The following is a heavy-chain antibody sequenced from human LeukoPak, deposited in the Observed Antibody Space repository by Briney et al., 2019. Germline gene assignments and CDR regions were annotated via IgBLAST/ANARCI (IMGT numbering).Heavy chain of an antibody. J-gene: IGHJ6*03. Sequence: GGSVRLSCEASGFTVSSYYMNWVRQAPGQGLEWVSVIYSGASKYYADSVKGRFIISRDNSKNTLYLQMNSLRADDTAVYYCARSLRVRGVPDYMDVWGKGTTVTISS. CDR3: ARSLRVRGVPDYMDV. CDR2: IYSGASK. V-gene: IGHV3-66*01. CDR1: GFTVSSYY. D-gene: IGHD3-10*01.